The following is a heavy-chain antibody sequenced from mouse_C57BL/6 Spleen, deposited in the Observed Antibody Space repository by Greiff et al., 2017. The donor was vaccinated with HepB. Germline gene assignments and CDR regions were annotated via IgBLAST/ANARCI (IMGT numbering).Heavy chain of an antibody. V-gene: IGHV5-17*01. CDR2: ISSGSSTI. CDR1: GFTFSDYG. CDR3: ARDYGNSWFAH. Sequence: EVQLQESGGGLVKPGGSLKLSCAASGFTFSDYGMHWVRQAPEKGLEWVAYISSGSSTIYYADTVKGRFTISRDNAKNTLFLQMTSLRSEDTAMYYCARDYGNSWFAHWGQGTLVTVSA. D-gene: IGHD2-1*01. J-gene: IGHJ3*01.